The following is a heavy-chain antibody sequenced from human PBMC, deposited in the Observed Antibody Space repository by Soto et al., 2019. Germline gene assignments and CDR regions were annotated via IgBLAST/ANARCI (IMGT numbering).Heavy chain of an antibody. CDR3: ARARGARYFDY. CDR2: IYYSGST. V-gene: IGHV4-30-4*01. J-gene: IGHJ4*02. CDR1: GGSISSGDYY. Sequence: QVQLQESGPGLVKPSQTLSLTCSVSGGSISSGDYYWSWIRQPPGKGLEWIGYIYYSGSTYYNPSLKSRVTISGDTSKNQCSLKLSSVTAAETAVYYCARARGARYFDYWGQGTLVTVSS. D-gene: IGHD2-15*01.